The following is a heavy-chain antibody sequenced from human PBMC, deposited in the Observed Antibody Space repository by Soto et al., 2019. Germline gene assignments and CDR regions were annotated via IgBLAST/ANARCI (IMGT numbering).Heavy chain of an antibody. CDR1: GGSISSSSYY. CDR2: IYYSGST. CDR3: ARASNKRGYSYGPDY. V-gene: IGHV4-39*01. J-gene: IGHJ4*02. D-gene: IGHD5-18*01. Sequence: SETLSLTCTVSGGSISSSSYYWGWIRQPPGKGLEWIGSIYYSGSTYYNPSLKSRVTISVDTSKNQFSLKLSSVTAADTAVYYCARASNKRGYSYGPDYWGQGPLVTVS.